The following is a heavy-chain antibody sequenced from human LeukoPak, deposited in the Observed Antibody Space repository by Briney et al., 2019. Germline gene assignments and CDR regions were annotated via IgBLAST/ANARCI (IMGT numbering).Heavy chain of an antibody. Sequence: ASVKVSCKASGGTFSSYAVSWVRQAPGQGLEWMGGIIPIFGTANYAQKFQGRVTITTDESTSTAYMELSSLRSEDTAVYYCARDGPPEYYFDYWGQGTLSPSPQ. CDR3: ARDGPPEYYFDY. J-gene: IGHJ4*02. CDR2: IIPIFGTA. CDR1: GGTFSSYA. V-gene: IGHV1-69*05.